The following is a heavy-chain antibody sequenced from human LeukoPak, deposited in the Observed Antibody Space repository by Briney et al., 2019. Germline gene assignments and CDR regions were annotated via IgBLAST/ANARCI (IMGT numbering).Heavy chain of an antibody. V-gene: IGHV3-30*02. CDR3: ARDGGYGDHYGMDV. CDR1: GFTFSSYG. D-gene: IGHD4-17*01. Sequence: PGGSLRLSCAASGFTFSSYGMHWVRQAPGKGLEWVAFIRYDGSNKYYADSVKGRFTISRDNSKNTLYLQMNSLRAEDTAVYYCARDGGYGDHYGMDVWGQGTTVTVSS. CDR2: IRYDGSNK. J-gene: IGHJ6*02.